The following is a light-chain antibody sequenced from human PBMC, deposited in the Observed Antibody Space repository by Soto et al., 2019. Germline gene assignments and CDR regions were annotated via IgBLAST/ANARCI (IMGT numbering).Light chain of an antibody. Sequence: QSVLTQPASVSGSPGQSITISCTGTSSDVGLYNYVSWYQHHPDKAPKLIIYDVSDRPSGLSNRFSGSKSGNTASLTISGLQAEDEADYYCHSYTSSATPYIFGTGTKLTVL. V-gene: IGLV2-14*03. CDR3: HSYTSSATPYI. CDR2: DVS. J-gene: IGLJ1*01. CDR1: SSDVGLYNY.